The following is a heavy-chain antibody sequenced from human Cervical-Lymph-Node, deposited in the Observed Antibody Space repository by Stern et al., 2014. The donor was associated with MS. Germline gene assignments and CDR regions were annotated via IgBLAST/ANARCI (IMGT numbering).Heavy chain of an antibody. D-gene: IGHD6-19*01. CDR1: GFTFSGYG. CDR3: ARDGPYISGWTPPRHFDY. Sequence: VQLVQSGGGVVQPGTSLRLSCVASGFTFSGYGMHWVRQAPGNGLEWVAVIWSDGSDKYYIDSVKGRFTVSRDNSKNTLYRQMNSLRAEDTAIYYCARDGPYISGWTPPRHFDYWGQGTLVTVSS. CDR2: IWSDGSDK. J-gene: IGHJ4*02. V-gene: IGHV3-33*01.